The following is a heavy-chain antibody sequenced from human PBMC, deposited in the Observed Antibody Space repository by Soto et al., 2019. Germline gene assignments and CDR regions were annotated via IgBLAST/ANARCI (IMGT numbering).Heavy chain of an antibody. J-gene: IGHJ4*02. D-gene: IGHD3-10*01. V-gene: IGHV4-34*01. Sequence: SETLSLTCAVYGGSFSGYYWSWIRQPPGKGLEWIGEINHSGSTNYNPSLKSRVTISVDTSKNQFSLKLSSVTAADTAVYYCARGFGRDWGQGTLVTVS. CDR1: GGSFSGYY. CDR2: INHSGST. CDR3: ARGFGRD.